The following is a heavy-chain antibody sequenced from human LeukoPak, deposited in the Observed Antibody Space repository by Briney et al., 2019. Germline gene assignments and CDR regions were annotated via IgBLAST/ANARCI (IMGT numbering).Heavy chain of an antibody. CDR3: VKSSGDSYFDY. CDR1: GFTFSSYS. D-gene: IGHD3-10*01. Sequence: GGSLRLSCAASGFTFSSYSMNWVRQAPGKGLEWVSGISWNSGSIAYADSVKGRFTISRDNAKNSLYLQMNSLRAEDTALYYCVKSSGDSYFDYWGQGTLVTVSS. CDR2: ISWNSGSI. J-gene: IGHJ4*02. V-gene: IGHV3-9*01.